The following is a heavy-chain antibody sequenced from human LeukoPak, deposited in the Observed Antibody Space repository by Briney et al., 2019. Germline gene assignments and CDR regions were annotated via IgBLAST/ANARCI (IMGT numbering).Heavy chain of an antibody. CDR3: ARMGYYYYMDV. CDR1: GFTFSSYD. Sequence: GGSLRHSCAASGFTFSSYDMHWVRQATGKGLEWVSAIGTAGDTYYPGSVKGRFTISRENAKNSLYLQMNSLRAGDTAVYYCARMGYYYYMDVWGTGTTVTVSS. D-gene: IGHD5-24*01. V-gene: IGHV3-13*01. J-gene: IGHJ6*03. CDR2: IGTAGDT.